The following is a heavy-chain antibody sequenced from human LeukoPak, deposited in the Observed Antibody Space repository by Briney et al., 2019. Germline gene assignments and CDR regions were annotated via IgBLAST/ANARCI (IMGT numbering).Heavy chain of an antibody. CDR1: GGSISSTDYY. CDR2: VHYSGST. J-gene: IGHJ6*03. CDR3: ARQHSPHYYYYMDV. V-gene: IGHV4-39*07. D-gene: IGHD3-3*02. Sequence: SETLSLTCTVSGGSISSTDYYWGWIRQPPGKELEWIGSVHYSGSTYYNPSLKSRVTISVDTPKNQFSLKLSSVTAADTAVYYCARQHSPHYYYYMDVWGKGTTVTVSS.